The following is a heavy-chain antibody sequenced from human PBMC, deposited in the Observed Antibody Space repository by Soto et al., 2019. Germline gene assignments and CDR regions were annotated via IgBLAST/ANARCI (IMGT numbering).Heavy chain of an antibody. CDR2: IYYSGST. CDR3: ARQRDCSSTSCYSRWFDP. D-gene: IGHD2-2*01. J-gene: IGHJ5*02. V-gene: IGHV4-39*01. CDR1: GGSISSSSYY. Sequence: SETLSLTCTVSGGSISSSSYYWGWIRQPPGKGLEWIGSIYYSGSTYYNPSLKSRATISVDTSKNQFSLKLSSVTAADTAVYYCARQRDCSSTSCYSRWFDPWGQGTLVTVSS.